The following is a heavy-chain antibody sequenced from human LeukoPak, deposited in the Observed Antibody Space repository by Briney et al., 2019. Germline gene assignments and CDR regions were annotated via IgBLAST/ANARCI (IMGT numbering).Heavy chain of an antibody. Sequence: ASVNVSCKTSGYTFTNYGISWVRQAPGQGLEWMGWVSTSNPHTNYAPKFRGRVIMTIDTSTTTAYLEMRSLTSDDTAVYYCARDRFLWGLGNWFDLWGQGTLVTVTS. CDR1: GYTFTNYG. CDR2: VSTSNPHT. V-gene: IGHV1-18*01. D-gene: IGHD3-3*01. CDR3: ARDRFLWGLGNWFDL. J-gene: IGHJ5*02.